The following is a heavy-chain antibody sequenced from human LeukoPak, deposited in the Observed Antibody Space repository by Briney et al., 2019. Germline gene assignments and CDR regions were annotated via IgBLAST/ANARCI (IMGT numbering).Heavy chain of an antibody. D-gene: IGHD1-26*01. Sequence: SETLSLTCTVSGASVSSASYWTWIRQPPGKGVEWIAHIYNGVNTNYNPSLKSRDTISVDTSKNQFSLRLNSVTAADTAVYYCARSRAFNSGSFDPWGQGSLVTVSS. CDR2: IYNGVNT. V-gene: IGHV4-61*01. CDR3: ARSRAFNSGSFDP. CDR1: GASVSSASY. J-gene: IGHJ5*02.